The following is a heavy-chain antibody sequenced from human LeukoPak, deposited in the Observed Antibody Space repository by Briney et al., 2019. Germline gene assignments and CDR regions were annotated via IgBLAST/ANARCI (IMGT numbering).Heavy chain of an antibody. CDR2: INPNSGGT. D-gene: IGHD3-10*01. Sequence: ASVRVSCTASGYTFTGYDMHSGRQAPGQGREGMGWINPNSGGTNYAQTFQGRVTMTRDTSSSTAYMELSRLRSDDTAVYYCARVAGPTPPGAVDTLWFGETKLGGYYYYYGMDVWGQGTTVTVPS. CDR3: ARVAGPTPPGAVDTLWFGETKLGGYYYYYGMDV. CDR1: GYTFTGYD. J-gene: IGHJ6*02. V-gene: IGHV1-2*02.